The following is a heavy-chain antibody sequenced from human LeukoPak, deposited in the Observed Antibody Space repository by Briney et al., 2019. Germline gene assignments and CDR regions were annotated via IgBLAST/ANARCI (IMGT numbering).Heavy chain of an antibody. Sequence: SETLSLTCAVYGGSFSGYYWSWIRQPPGKGLEWIGEINHSGSTNYNPSLKSRVTISVDTSKNQFSLKLSSVTAADTAVYYCARGLTTYYYSSGRSMSWFDPWGQGTLVTVSS. CDR2: INHSGST. CDR3: ARGLTTYYYSSGRSMSWFDP. J-gene: IGHJ5*02. V-gene: IGHV4-34*01. D-gene: IGHD3-10*01. CDR1: GGSFSGYY.